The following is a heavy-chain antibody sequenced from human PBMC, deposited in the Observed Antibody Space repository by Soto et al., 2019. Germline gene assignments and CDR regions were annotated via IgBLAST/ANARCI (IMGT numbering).Heavy chain of an antibody. J-gene: IGHJ4*02. CDR1: GGTFSSYA. D-gene: IGHD2-2*01. CDR3: ARVFDLYCSRTSCYPYFDY. Sequence: SVRVSCKASGGTFSSYAISWVRQAPGQGLEWMGGIIPIFGTANYARKFQGRVTITADESTSTAYMELSSLRSEDTAVYYCARVFDLYCSRTSCYPYFDYRGQGTLVTVSS. CDR2: IIPIFGTA. V-gene: IGHV1-69*13.